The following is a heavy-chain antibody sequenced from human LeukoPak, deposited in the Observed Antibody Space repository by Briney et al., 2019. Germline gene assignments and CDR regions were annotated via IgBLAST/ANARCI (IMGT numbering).Heavy chain of an antibody. Sequence: PGGSLRLSCAASGFTFSSYAMSWVRQAPGKGLEWVSAISGSGGSTYYADSVKGRFTISRDNSKSTLYLQLNSLRPEDTAVYYCAKGDVDTAMDFDYWGQGTLVTVSS. V-gene: IGHV3-23*01. J-gene: IGHJ4*02. CDR3: AKGDVDTAMDFDY. D-gene: IGHD5-18*01. CDR2: ISGSGGST. CDR1: GFTFSSYA.